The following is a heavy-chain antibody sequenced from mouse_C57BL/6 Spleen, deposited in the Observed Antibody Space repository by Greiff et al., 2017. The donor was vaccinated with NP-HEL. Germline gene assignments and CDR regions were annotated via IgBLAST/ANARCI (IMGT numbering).Heavy chain of an antibody. CDR3: ARRGGVYYGSSHWYFDV. D-gene: IGHD1-1*01. J-gene: IGHJ1*03. V-gene: IGHV1-26*01. CDR1: GYTFTDYY. Sequence: EVQLQQSGPELVKPGASVKISCKASGYTFTDYYMNWVKQSHGKSLEWIGDINPNNGGTSYNQKFKGKATLTVDKSSSTAYMELRSLTSEDSAVYYCARRGGVYYGSSHWYFDVWGTGTTVTVSS. CDR2: INPNNGGT.